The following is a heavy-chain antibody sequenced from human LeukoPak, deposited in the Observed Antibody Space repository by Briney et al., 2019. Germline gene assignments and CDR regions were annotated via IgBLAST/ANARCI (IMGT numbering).Heavy chain of an antibody. CDR2: ISSSSSYI. CDR1: GFTFSSYS. J-gene: IGHJ4*02. Sequence: GGSLRLSCAASGFTFSSYSMNWVRQAPGKGLEWVSSISSSSSYIYYADSVKGRFTISRDNAKNSLYLQMNSLRAEDTAVYYCARGYCSGGSCYSGDLVDYWGQGTLVTVSS. V-gene: IGHV3-21*01. D-gene: IGHD2-15*01. CDR3: ARGYCSGGSCYSGDLVDY.